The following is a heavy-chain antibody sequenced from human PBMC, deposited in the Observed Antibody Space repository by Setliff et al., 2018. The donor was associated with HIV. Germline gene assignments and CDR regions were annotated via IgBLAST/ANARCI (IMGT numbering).Heavy chain of an antibody. J-gene: IGHJ5*02. CDR3: ARQSITIFGVVISGFDP. Sequence: KASETLSLTCAVSNYSINSGYYWGWIRQPPGKGLEWIGSIYHSGSTYYSPSLKSRVTISVDTSKNQVSLRLTSVTAADTAVYYCARQSITIFGVVISGFDPWGQGTLVTVSS. D-gene: IGHD3-3*01. V-gene: IGHV4-38-2*01. CDR1: NYSINSGYY. CDR2: IYHSGST.